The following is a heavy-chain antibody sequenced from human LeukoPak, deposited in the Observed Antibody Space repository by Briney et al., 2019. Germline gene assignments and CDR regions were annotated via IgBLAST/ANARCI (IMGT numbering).Heavy chain of an antibody. D-gene: IGHD1-1*01. CDR1: GFSLNTSGVG. CDR3: AHRRRTGLENWFDP. V-gene: IGHV2-5*01. Sequence: QSGPTLLKPTQTLTLTFTFSGFSLNTSGVGVGWIRQPPGKALEWLALIYGNTDKRYSPSLKSRLTITKDTSKNQVVLTMTNMDPVDTATYCCAHRRRTGLENWFDPWGQGTLVTVSS. CDR2: IYGNTDK. J-gene: IGHJ5*02.